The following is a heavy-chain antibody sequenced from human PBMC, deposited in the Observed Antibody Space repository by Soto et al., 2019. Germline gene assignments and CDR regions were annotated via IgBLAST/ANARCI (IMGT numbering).Heavy chain of an antibody. V-gene: IGHV3-9*01. Sequence: EVQLVESGGGLVQPGRSLRLSCAASGFTFDDYAMHWVRQAPGKGLEWVSGISWNSGSIAYADSVKGRFTISRDNAKQLRELEKYRLGAGDTGFYYRAKGNGSGVAAAGLDYWGQGTLVSVSS. CDR2: ISWNSGSI. J-gene: IGHJ4*02. CDR3: AKGNGSGVAAAGLDY. CDR1: GFTFDDYA. D-gene: IGHD6-25*01.